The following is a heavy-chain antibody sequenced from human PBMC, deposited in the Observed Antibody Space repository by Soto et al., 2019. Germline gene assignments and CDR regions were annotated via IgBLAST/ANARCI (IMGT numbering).Heavy chain of an antibody. J-gene: IGHJ4*02. Sequence: QVPLVQSGAEVKKPGASVKVSCKASGYTFTSYAISWVRQAPGQGLEWMVWIIAYNGTTNYAQKLQGRVTMTTAAATSRAYVEQRSMRSYETAAEYCAGDAPAYGLYDYWGQGTLVTVSS. CDR3: AGDAPAYGLYDY. CDR1: GYTFTSYA. D-gene: IGHD3-16*01. CDR2: IIAYNGTT. V-gene: IGHV1-18*01.